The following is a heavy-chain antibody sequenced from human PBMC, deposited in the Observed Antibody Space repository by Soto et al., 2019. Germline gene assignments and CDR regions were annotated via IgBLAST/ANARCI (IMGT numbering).Heavy chain of an antibody. CDR3: AKKVTIYAVDPADY. J-gene: IGHJ4*02. CDR1: GFTFSGFG. CDR2: ISASGDAT. Sequence: ESLRLSCAASGFTFSGFGMSWVRQAPWKGLEWVSVISASGDATYYAASVKGRFTLSRDNSKNTLYLQMNGLTVADMAVYYCAKKVTIYAVDPADYWGQGTKVTVSS. V-gene: IGHV3-23*01. D-gene: IGHD3-3*01.